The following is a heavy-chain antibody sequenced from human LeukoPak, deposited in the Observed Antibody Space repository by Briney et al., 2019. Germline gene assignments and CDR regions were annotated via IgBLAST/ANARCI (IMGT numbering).Heavy chain of an antibody. V-gene: IGHV1-2*02. CDR3: ARDPKDTGFEYRGAIDY. D-gene: IGHD5-12*01. J-gene: IGHJ4*02. CDR1: GYAFTGYY. Sequence: ASVKVSCKASGYAFTGYYMHWVRQAPGQGLEWMGWINPNSGGTNYAQKFQGRVTMTRDTSVSTAYMELTSLRSDDTAVYYCARDPKDTGFEYRGAIDYWGQGTLVTVSS. CDR2: INPNSGGT.